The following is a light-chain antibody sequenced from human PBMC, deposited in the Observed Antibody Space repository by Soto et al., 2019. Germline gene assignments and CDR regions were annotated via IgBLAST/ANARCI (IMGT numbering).Light chain of an antibody. CDR2: GAS. CDR3: QQSYSTPT. CDR1: QSIGTY. J-gene: IGKJ1*01. Sequence: IQVTQSPSSLSASVGDRVTITCRASQSIGTYLNWYHQKPGKAPQLLIYGASTLQSGVPSRFSGSGSGTHFTLTINSLQPEDFGTFSCQQSYSTPTFGQGTKVDIK. V-gene: IGKV1-39*01.